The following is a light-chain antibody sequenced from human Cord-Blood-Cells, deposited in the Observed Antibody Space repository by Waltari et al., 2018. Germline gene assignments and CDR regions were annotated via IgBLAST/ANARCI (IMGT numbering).Light chain of an antibody. V-gene: IGLV2-23*01. Sequence: QSALTQPASVSGSPGQSITISCTGTSSDVGRYNLVSWYQQHPGKAPNLMIYEGSKRPSGVSNRFSGSKSGNTASLTISGLQAEDEADYYCCSYAGSNWVFGGGTKLTVL. CDR3: CSYAGSNWV. CDR1: SSDVGRYNL. CDR2: EGS. J-gene: IGLJ3*02.